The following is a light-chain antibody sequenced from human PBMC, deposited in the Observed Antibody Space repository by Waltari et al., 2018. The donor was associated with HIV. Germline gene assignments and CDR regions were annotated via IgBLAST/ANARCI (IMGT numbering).Light chain of an antibody. CDR1: QSIDNY. J-gene: IGKJ4*01. V-gene: IGKV1-39*01. CDR3: QQSYSTPLT. Sequence: DIQMTQSPSSLSAYEGDSVTITCRASQSIDNYLSWYQQKPAQAPKLLLYAASNLQRGVSSRFSGSGSGTDFTLTISALRPEDFATYYCQQSYSTPLTFGGGTKVGI. CDR2: AAS.